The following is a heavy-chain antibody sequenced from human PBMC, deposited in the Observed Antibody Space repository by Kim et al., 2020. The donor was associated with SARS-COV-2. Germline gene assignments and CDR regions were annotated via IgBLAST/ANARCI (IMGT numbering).Heavy chain of an antibody. CDR1: GDAISTSDHY. J-gene: IGHJ3*01. Sequence: SETLSLTCTVSGDAISTSDHYWTWIRQRPGKGLEWIGYVFYNVNTNYNQSLNSRVAISVDKSKNQFFLRLTSVTAADQAVYYCARDQGIIARGNKFDVWGQGAMVTVSS. D-gene: IGHD5-12*01. CDR2: VFYNVNT. V-gene: IGHV4-30-4*01. CDR3: ARDQGIIARGNKFDV.